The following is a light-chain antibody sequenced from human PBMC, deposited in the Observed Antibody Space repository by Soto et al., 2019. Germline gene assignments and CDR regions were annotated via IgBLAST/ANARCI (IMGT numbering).Light chain of an antibody. CDR3: QQRRSWPQTIT. CDR1: QSVSTY. J-gene: IGKJ5*01. Sequence: VLPQSPAPLSFSPGDSATPSCRASQSVSTYLAWYQQRPGQAPRLLIYDASYRATDIPPRFSGSGSGKDFTRTISSLEPEEFAVYYGQQRRSWPQTITVGQGTQLEIK. V-gene: IGKV3-11*01. CDR2: DAS.